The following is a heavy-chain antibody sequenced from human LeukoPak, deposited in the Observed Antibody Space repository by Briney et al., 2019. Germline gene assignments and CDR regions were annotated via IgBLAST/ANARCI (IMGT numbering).Heavy chain of an antibody. CDR3: ARQTAMGRSGDY. J-gene: IGHJ4*02. CDR2: IDPSDSEA. Sequence: GESLKISCKASGYSFTSYWIGWVRQMPGKGLEWMGIIDPSDSEARYTPSFQGQVTISVDKSLTAAYLQWNSLKASDTAMYYCARQTAMGRSGDYWGQGTLVTVSS. D-gene: IGHD5-18*01. CDR1: GYSFTSYW. V-gene: IGHV5-51*01.